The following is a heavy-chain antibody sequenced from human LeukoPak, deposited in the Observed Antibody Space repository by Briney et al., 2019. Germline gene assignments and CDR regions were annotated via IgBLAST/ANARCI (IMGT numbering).Heavy chain of an antibody. J-gene: IGHJ3*02. V-gene: IGHV4-34*01. CDR1: GGSFSGYY. CDR2: INHSGST. Sequence: PSETLSLTCAVYGGSFSGYYWSWIRQPPGKGLEWMGEINHSGSTNYNPSLKSRVTISVDTSKNQFSLKLSSVTAADTAVYYCARPSIAAAGITAFDIWGQGTMVTVSS. D-gene: IGHD6-13*01. CDR3: ARPSIAAAGITAFDI.